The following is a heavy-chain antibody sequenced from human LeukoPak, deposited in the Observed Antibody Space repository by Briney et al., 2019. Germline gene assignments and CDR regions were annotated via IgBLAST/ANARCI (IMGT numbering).Heavy chain of an antibody. D-gene: IGHD6-19*01. CDR1: GFTFSSYS. V-gene: IGHV3-48*02. CDR2: ISSSSSTI. Sequence: GGSLRLSCAASGFTFSSYSMNWVRQAPGKGLEWVSYISSSSSTIYYADSVKGRFTISRDNAKNSLYLQMNSLRDEDTAVYYGATLRTGYSSGWSQSDYWGQGTLVTVSS. CDR3: ATLRTGYSSGWSQSDY. J-gene: IGHJ4*02.